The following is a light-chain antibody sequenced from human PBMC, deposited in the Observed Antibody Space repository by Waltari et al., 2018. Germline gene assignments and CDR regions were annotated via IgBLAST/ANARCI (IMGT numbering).Light chain of an antibody. J-gene: IGLJ3*02. CDR2: DVS. CDR3: SSYTSSSTLWV. V-gene: IGLV2-14*01. Sequence: QSALTQPASVSGSPGQSITISCTGNSSDVGAYNFVSWYQQHPGKAPKLMIYDVSNRPSGVSNRVSGSKSGNTASLTISGLQAEDEADYYCSSYTSSSTLWVFGGGTKLTIL. CDR1: SSDVGAYNF.